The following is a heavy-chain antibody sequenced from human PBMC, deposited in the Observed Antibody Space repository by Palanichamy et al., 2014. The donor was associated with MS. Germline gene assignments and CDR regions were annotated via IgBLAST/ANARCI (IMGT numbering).Heavy chain of an antibody. CDR3: AREGSYYYDSINWYFDL. CDR1: GFTFSTYA. D-gene: IGHD3-22*01. Sequence: QVQLVESGGGVVQPGRSLRLSCAASGFTFSTYAMHWVRQAPGKGLEWVAVISYDGSNKYHADSVKGRFTISRDESKNTLYLQMNSLRAEDTAVYYCAREGSYYYDSINWYFDLWGRGTLVTVSS. CDR2: ISYDGSNK. V-gene: IGHV3-30-3*01. J-gene: IGHJ2*01.